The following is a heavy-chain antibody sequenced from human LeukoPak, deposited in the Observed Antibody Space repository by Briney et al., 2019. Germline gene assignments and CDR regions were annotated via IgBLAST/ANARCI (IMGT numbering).Heavy chain of an antibody. V-gene: IGHV3-30*04. CDR3: ARGSSSTVPELFDY. D-gene: IGHD1-26*01. CDR2: ISYDGSNK. CDR1: GFTFSSYA. J-gene: IGHJ4*02. Sequence: GGSLRLSCAASGFTFSSYAMHWVRQAPGKGLEWVAVISYDGSNKYYSDSVKGRFTISRDNSKNTLYLQMNSLRAADTAVYSCARGSSSTVPELFDYWGQGPLVTVSS.